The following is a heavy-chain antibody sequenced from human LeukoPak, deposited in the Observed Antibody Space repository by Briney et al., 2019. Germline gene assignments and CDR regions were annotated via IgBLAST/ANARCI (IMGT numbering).Heavy chain of an antibody. CDR2: IIPIFGTA. J-gene: IGHJ4*02. CDR1: GGTFSSYA. V-gene: IGHV1-69*13. Sequence: SSVKVSCKASGGTFSSYAISWVRQAPGQGLEWMGGIIPIFGTANYAQKYQGRVTITADESTSTAYMELSSLRSEDTAVYYCARYASAYCSSTSCLGDYWGQGTLVTVSS. D-gene: IGHD2-2*01. CDR3: ARYASAYCSSTSCLGDY.